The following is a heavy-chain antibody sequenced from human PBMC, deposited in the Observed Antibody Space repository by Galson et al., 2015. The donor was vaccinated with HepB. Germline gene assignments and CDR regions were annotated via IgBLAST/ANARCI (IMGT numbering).Heavy chain of an antibody. CDR1: GYTFTGYY. V-gene: IGHV1-2*04. Sequence: SVKVSCKASGYTFTGYYMHWVRQAPGQGLEWMGWINPNSGGTNYAQKFQGWVTMTRDTFISTAYMELSRLRSDDTAVYYCARGHYYDFWSGYNYYFDYWGQGTLVTVSS. CDR2: INPNSGGT. J-gene: IGHJ4*02. D-gene: IGHD3-3*01. CDR3: ARGHYYDFWSGYNYYFDY.